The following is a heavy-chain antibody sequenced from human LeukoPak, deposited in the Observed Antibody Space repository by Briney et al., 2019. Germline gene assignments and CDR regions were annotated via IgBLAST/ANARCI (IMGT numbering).Heavy chain of an antibody. CDR1: GGSISSSSYY. D-gene: IGHD1-20*01. Sequence: SETLSLTCTVSGGSISSSSYYWGWLRQPPGQGLDGIETINYSGDTYYNPSLKCRVTISVDSSKNQFSLNLSSVTAADTAVYYCVRLQAVTGNFDYWGQGALVTVSS. V-gene: IGHV4-39*07. CDR2: INYSGDT. CDR3: VRLQAVTGNFDY. J-gene: IGHJ4*02.